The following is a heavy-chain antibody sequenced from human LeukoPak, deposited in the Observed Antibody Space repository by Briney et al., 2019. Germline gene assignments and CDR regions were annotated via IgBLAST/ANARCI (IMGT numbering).Heavy chain of an antibody. Sequence: PGGSLRLSCAASGFTFSDYYMSWIRQAPGKGLEWVSYIGSSGSTIYYADSVKGRFTISRDNAKNSLYLQMNSLRAEDTAVYYRARDGYYYDSSGYSLDYWGQGTLVTVSS. D-gene: IGHD3-22*01. CDR2: IGSSGSTI. J-gene: IGHJ4*02. V-gene: IGHV3-11*01. CDR3: ARDGYYYDSSGYSLDY. CDR1: GFTFSDYY.